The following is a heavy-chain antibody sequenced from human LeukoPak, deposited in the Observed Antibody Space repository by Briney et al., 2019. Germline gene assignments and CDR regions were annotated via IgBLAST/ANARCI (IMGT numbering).Heavy chain of an antibody. CDR2: INPNSGGT. V-gene: IGHV1-2*05. J-gene: IGHJ4*02. CDR3: ARDSGEVNGNFDY. D-gene: IGHD3-10*01. Sequence: ASVTLSCTASAYIFTGNYMHWVRQAPGQGLGWMGRINPNSGGTKYAQNFQGRVTMTRDTYISTAYMELSRLRSDDTGVYYCARDSGEVNGNFDYWGQGTLVTVSS. CDR1: AYIFTGNY.